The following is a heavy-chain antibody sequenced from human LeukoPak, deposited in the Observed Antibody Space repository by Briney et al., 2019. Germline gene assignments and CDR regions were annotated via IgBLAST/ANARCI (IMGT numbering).Heavy chain of an antibody. D-gene: IGHD3-22*01. J-gene: IGHJ4*02. Sequence: SETLSLTCTVSGGSISSYYWSWIRQPPGKGLEWIGYIYCSGSTNYNPSLKSRVTISVDTSKNQFSLKLSSVTAADTAVYYCARGVGYYDSSGYYVFDYWGQGTLVTVSS. CDR3: ARGVGYYDSSGYYVFDY. CDR1: GGSISSYY. CDR2: IYCSGST. V-gene: IGHV4-59*01.